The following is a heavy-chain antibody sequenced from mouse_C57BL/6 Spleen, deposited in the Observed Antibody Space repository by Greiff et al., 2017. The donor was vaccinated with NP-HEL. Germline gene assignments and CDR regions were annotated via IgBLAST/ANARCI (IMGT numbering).Heavy chain of an antibody. Sequence: QVQLQQPGAELVRPGSSVKLSCKASGYTFTSYWMDWVKQRPGQGLEWIGNIYPSDSETHYNQKFKDKATLTVDKSSSTAYMQLSSLTSEDSAVYYCAFTTVVDWYFDVWGTGTTVTVSS. D-gene: IGHD1-1*01. V-gene: IGHV1-61*01. J-gene: IGHJ1*03. CDR1: GYTFTSYW. CDR2: IYPSDSET. CDR3: AFTTVVDWYFDV.